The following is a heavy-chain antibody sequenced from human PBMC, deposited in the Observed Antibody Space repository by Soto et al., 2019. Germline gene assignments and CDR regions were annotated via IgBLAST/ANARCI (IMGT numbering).Heavy chain of an antibody. CDR3: AKDLRRYGIAIRYYFDY. D-gene: IGHD4-17*01. Sequence: PGGSLRLSCAASGFTFSSYGMHWVRQAPGKGLEWVAVISYDGSNKYYADSVKGRFTISRDNSKNTLYLQMNSLRAEDTAVYYCAKDLRRYGIAIRYYFDYWGQGTLVAVSS. V-gene: IGHV3-30*18. CDR2: ISYDGSNK. CDR1: GFTFSSYG. J-gene: IGHJ4*02.